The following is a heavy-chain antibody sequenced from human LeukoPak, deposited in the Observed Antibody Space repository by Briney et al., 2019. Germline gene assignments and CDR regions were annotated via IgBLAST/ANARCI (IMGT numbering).Heavy chain of an antibody. CDR3: ARDDPDSSGWYEVDY. CDR2: ISAYNGNT. D-gene: IGHD6-19*01. CDR1: GYTFTSYG. V-gene: IGHV1-18*04. J-gene: IGHJ4*02. Sequence: ASVKVSCEASGYTFTSYGISWVRQAPGQGLEWMGWISAYNGNTNYAQKLQGRVTMTTDTSTSTAYMELRSLRSDDTAVYYCARDDPDSSGWYEVDYWGQGTLVTVSS.